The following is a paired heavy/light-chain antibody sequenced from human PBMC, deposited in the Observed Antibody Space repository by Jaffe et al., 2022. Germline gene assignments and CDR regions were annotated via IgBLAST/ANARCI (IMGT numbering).Light chain of an antibody. J-gene: IGLJ3*02. CDR3: QSYDSSLSGFWV. Sequence: QSVLTQPPSVSGAPGQRVTISCTGSSSNIGAGYGVHWYQQLPGTAPKLLIYGNNNRPSGVPDRFSGSKSGTSASLAITGLQAEDEADYYCQSYDSSLSGFWVFGGGTKLTVL. V-gene: IGLV1-40*01. CDR1: SSNIGAGYG. CDR2: GNN.
Heavy chain of an antibody. J-gene: IGHJ5*02. V-gene: IGHV1-18*01. CDR2: ISAYNGNT. CDR1: GYTFTTSG. Sequence: QVQLVQSGAEVKKPGASVKVSCKASGYTFTTSGISWVRQAPGQGLEWMGWISAYNGNTNYAQKLQGRVTMTTDTSTNTAYMELRGLRSDDTAVYFCARDLLQWDKVLSGYTNCFDPWGQGTLVTVSS. D-gene: IGHD3-3*01. CDR3: ARDLLQWDKVLSGYTNCFDP.